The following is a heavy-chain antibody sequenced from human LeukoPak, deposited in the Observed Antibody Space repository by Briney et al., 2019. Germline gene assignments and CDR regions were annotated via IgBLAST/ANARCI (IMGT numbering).Heavy chain of an antibody. CDR2: IYYSGST. V-gene: IGHV4-30-4*01. D-gene: IGHD3-10*01. CDR3: ARESYYGSGPRFDY. J-gene: IGHJ4*02. CDR1: GGSISSGDYY. Sequence: SETLSLTCTVSGGSISSGDYYWSWIRQPPGKGLEWIGYIYYSGSTYYNPSLKSRVTISVDTSKNQFSLKLSPVTAADTAVYYCARESYYGSGPRFDYWGQGTLVTVSS.